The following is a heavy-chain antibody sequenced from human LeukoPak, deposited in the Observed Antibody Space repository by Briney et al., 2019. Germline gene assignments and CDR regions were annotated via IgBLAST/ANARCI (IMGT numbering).Heavy chain of an antibody. CDR1: GGSFSAYY. Sequence: PSETLSLTCAVYGGSFSAYYWSWIRQPPGKGLEWIGEINHSGSTNYNPSLKSRVTISVDASKNQFSLKVSSVTAADTAVYYCARGGFYCGGDCYVDYWGQGTLVTVSS. D-gene: IGHD2-21*02. CDR3: ARGGFYCGGDCYVDY. CDR2: INHSGST. J-gene: IGHJ4*02. V-gene: IGHV4-34*01.